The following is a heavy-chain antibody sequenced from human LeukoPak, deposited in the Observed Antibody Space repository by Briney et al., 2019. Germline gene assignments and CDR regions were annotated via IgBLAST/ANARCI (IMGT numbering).Heavy chain of an antibody. D-gene: IGHD3-10*02. CDR2: ISSGGSTI. V-gene: IGHV3-48*03. CDR3: PELGINRIGGV. Sequence: GGSLRLSCAASGFTFSTYEMNWVRQAPGKGLEWVSYISSGGSTIYYADSVKGRFPISRDNAKNSLYLQMNSLRAEDPAVYYCPELGINRIGGVWGKGTTVTISS. CDR1: GFTFSTYE. J-gene: IGHJ6*04.